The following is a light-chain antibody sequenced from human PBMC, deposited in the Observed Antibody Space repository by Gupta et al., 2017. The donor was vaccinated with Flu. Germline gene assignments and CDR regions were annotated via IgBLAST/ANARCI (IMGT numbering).Light chain of an antibody. J-gene: IGKJ2*01. CDR2: GAS. CDR1: QSIRSD. Sequence: EVRMTQSPAHPSVSPGGTVTLSCRASQSIRSDLVWYQQKPGQPPRLLIYGASSRAAGIPGRFSGSGSDTEFTLTISSLQSEDSAVYYCQQYENWPPGYTFGQGTKLEIK. CDR3: QQYENWPPGYT. V-gene: IGKV3D-15*01.